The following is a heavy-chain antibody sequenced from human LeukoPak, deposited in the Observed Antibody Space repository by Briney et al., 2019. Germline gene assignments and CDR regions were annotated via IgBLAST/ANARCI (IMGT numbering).Heavy chain of an antibody. CDR2: ISGSGGST. CDR1: GFTFGSGA. CDR3: AKIPGVGGY. J-gene: IGHJ4*02. D-gene: IGHD3-16*01. Sequence: GGSLRLSCAASGFTFGSGAMSGVGGAPGKGMEWVSAISGSGGSTYYADSVKGRFTISRDNSKNTLYLQMNSLRAEYTAVYYCAKIPGVGGYWGQGTLVTVSS. V-gene: IGHV3-23*01.